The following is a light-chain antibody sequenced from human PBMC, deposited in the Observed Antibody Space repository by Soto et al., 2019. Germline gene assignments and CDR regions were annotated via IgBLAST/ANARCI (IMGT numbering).Light chain of an antibody. V-gene: IGKV1-9*01. CDR3: QQANSFPLT. CDR1: QALSNY. J-gene: IGKJ4*01. CDR2: TAS. Sequence: DVQLTQSPSVLSASVGDTVTITCRASQALSNYLAWYQQKPGKAHTLLIHTASTLQSGVPSRFSGSGSGTDFTLTISSLQPEDFATYYCQQANSFPLTFSGGTKVDI.